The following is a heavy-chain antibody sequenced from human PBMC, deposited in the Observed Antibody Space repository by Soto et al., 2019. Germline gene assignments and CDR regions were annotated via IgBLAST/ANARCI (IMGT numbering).Heavy chain of an antibody. Sequence: QVQLVQSGAEVKKPGASVKVSCKASGYTFTSYGISWVRQAPGQGLEWMGWISAYNGNTNYAQKFQGRVTMTRDTSIITAHMELSRLRSDDTAMYYCARDMVSTIGDFDYWGQGTLVTVSS. CDR3: ARDMVSTIGDFDY. CDR1: GYTFTSYG. J-gene: IGHJ4*02. CDR2: ISAYNGNT. D-gene: IGHD3-16*01. V-gene: IGHV1-18*01.